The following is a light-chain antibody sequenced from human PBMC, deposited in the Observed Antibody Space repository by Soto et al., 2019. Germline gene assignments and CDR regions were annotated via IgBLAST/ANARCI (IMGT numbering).Light chain of an antibody. Sequence: QSVLTQPASVSGSPGQSITVSCTGTSSEIGAYDYVSWYKQHPGKAPKVIISEVSKRPSGVSHRFSGSKSGNTASLPISGLQAEDEADYYCSSYTSSSTVGVFGTGTKVTVL. CDR1: SSEIGAYDY. CDR2: EVS. V-gene: IGLV2-14*01. CDR3: SSYTSSSTVGV. J-gene: IGLJ1*01.